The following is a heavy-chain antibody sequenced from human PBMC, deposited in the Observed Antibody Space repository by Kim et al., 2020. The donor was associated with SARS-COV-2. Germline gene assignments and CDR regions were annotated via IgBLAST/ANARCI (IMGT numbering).Heavy chain of an antibody. Sequence: VKSRITINPDTSKNQFSLQLNSVTPEDTAVYYCARERDTMVRGQWDYFDYWGQGTLVTVSS. J-gene: IGHJ4*02. CDR3: ARERDTMVRGQWDYFDY. V-gene: IGHV6-1*01. D-gene: IGHD3-10*01.